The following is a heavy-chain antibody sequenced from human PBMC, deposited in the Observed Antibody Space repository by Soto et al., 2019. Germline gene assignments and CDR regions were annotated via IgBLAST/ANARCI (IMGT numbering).Heavy chain of an antibody. CDR2: IFYSGST. J-gene: IGHJ4*02. CDR3: ARVFPSYCGGDCAYFDS. D-gene: IGHD2-21*02. V-gene: IGHV4-59*02. Sequence: QVRLQESGPGLVRPSETLSLTCTVSGGSVNSYYWSWIRQTPGKGPEWIGYIFYSGSTNSNPSLKSRASMSVDMSKNQFSLRLSSLTAADTAVYYCARVFPSYCGGDCAYFDSWGQGILVTVSS. CDR1: GGSVNSYY.